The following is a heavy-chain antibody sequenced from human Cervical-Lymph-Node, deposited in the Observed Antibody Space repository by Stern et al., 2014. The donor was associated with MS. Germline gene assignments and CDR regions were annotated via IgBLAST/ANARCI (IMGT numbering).Heavy chain of an antibody. V-gene: IGHV3-53*01. CDR3: ARDTSSPERSDW. D-gene: IGHD1-1*01. CDR2: LTNFWST. Sequence: EVQLVESGGGVIQPGGSLRLSCTASGLTVSRDYMTWVRQAPGKGLEWVSLLTNFWSTYSPDSEKGRFPISRDDSNNTVYLHMTSLRAEDTAMYYCARDTSSPERSDWWGQGTLVTVSS. CDR1: GLTVSRDY. J-gene: IGHJ4*02.